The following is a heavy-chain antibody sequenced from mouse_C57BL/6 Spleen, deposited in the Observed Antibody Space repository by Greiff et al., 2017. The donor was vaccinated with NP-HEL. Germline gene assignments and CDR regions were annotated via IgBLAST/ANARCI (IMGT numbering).Heavy chain of an antibody. Sequence: VQLQQSGAELVRPGSSVKLSCKASGYTFTSYWMHWVKQRPIQGLEWIGNIDPSDSETHYNQKFKDKATLTVDKSSSTAYMQLSSLTSEDSAVYYCARGALYYYGSSYGYFDVWGTGTTVTVSS. CDR2: IDPSDSET. CDR3: ARGALYYYGSSYGYFDV. D-gene: IGHD1-1*01. CDR1: GYTFTSYW. V-gene: IGHV1-52*01. J-gene: IGHJ1*03.